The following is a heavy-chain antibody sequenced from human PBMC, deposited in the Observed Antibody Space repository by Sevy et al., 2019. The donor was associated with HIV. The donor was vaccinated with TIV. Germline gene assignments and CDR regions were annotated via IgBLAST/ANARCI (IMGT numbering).Heavy chain of an antibody. Sequence: GESLKISCAASGFTFSNAWMSWVRQAPGKGLEWVGRIKSKTDGGTTDYAAPVKGRFTISRDDSKNTLYLQMNSLKTEDTAVYYCTTGGSRRSYYYGMDVWGQGTTVTVSS. CDR3: TTGGSRRSYYYGMDV. D-gene: IGHD2-2*01. V-gene: IGHV3-15*01. CDR2: IKSKTDGGTT. J-gene: IGHJ6*02. CDR1: GFTFSNAW.